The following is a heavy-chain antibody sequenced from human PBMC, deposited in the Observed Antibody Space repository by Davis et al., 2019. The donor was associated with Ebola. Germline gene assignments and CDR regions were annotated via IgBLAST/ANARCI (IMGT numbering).Heavy chain of an antibody. CDR1: GFTFSSYG. Sequence: GGSLRLSCAASGFTFSSYGMHWVRQAPGKGLEWVAVIWYDGSNKYYADSVKGRFTISRDNSKNTLYLQMRSLRAEDTAVYYCVKTQFLEWSYGMDVWGQGTTVTVSS. J-gene: IGHJ6*02. CDR3: VKTQFLEWSYGMDV. CDR2: IWYDGSNK. V-gene: IGHV3-30*02. D-gene: IGHD3-3*01.